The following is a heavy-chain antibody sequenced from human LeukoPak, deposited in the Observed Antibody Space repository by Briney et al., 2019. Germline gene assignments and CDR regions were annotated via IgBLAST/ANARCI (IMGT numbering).Heavy chain of an antibody. CDR3: ARSIGLTGGGVDV. CDR1: GFAFSDYN. J-gene: IGHJ6*02. D-gene: IGHD3-9*01. CDR2: ITNGGSTI. V-gene: IGHV3-11*01. Sequence: GGSLRLSCAASGFAFSDYNMNWVRQAPGKGLVWVSCITNGGSTIHHAASVKGRFTIYRDNAKKTLYLQMNSLRAEDTAVYYCARSIGLTGGGVDVWGQGTTVTVSS.